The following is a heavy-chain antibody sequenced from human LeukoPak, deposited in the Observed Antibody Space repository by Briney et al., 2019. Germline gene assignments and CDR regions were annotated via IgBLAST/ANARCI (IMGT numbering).Heavy chain of an antibody. CDR3: AKDYYDSSGYHLFDY. J-gene: IGHJ4*02. CDR2: ISGSGGST. Sequence: VGSLRLSCAAPGFTFSSYAMSWVREAPGKGLEWVSAISGSGGSTYYAASVKGRFTISRNNSKNTLYLQMNSLRAEDTAVYYCAKDYYDSSGYHLFDYWGQGTLVTVSS. D-gene: IGHD3-22*01. CDR1: GFTFSSYA. V-gene: IGHV3-23*01.